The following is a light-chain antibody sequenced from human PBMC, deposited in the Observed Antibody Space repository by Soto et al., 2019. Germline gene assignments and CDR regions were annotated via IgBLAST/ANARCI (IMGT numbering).Light chain of an antibody. J-gene: IGLJ2*01. CDR2: EVS. CDR1: SSDVGGYNY. V-gene: IGLV2-8*01. CDR3: SSYAGSNNPVI. Sequence: QSALTQPPSASVSRGQSVTSSCTGTSSDVGGYNYVSWYQQHPGKAPKFMIYEVSKRPSGVPDRFSGSKSGNTASLTVSGLQADDEADYYCSSYAGSNNPVIFGGGTKLTVL.